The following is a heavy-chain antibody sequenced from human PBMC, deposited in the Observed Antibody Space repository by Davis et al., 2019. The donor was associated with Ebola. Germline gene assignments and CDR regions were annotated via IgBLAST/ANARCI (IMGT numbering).Heavy chain of an antibody. CDR3: ARDQCRGSGWYNWFDP. Sequence: MPSETLSLTCTVSGGSISSYYWSWIRQPPGKGLEWIGYIYYSGSTHYNPSLKSRVTISVDTSKNQFSLKLSSVTAADTAVYYCARDQCRGSGWYNWFDPWGQGTLVTVSS. V-gene: IGHV4-59*12. J-gene: IGHJ5*02. CDR2: IYYSGST. CDR1: GGSISSYY. D-gene: IGHD6-19*01.